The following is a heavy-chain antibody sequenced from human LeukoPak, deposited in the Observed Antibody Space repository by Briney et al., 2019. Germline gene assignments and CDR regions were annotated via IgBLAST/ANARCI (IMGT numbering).Heavy chain of an antibody. CDR3: AREVVVRGVILVPYYYYYYMDV. J-gene: IGHJ6*03. CDR2: IYTSGST. Sequence: RASETLSLTCTVSGGSISSYYWSWIRQPAGKGLEWIGRIYTSGSTNYNPSLKSRVTMSVDTSKNQFSLKLSSVTAADTAVYYCAREVVVRGVILVPYYYYYYMDVWGKGTTVTVSS. CDR1: GGSISSYY. V-gene: IGHV4-4*07. D-gene: IGHD3-10*01.